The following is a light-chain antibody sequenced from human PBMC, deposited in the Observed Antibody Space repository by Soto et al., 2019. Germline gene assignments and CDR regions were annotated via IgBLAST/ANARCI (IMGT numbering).Light chain of an antibody. V-gene: IGKV3-15*01. CDR1: QSVSSN. J-gene: IGKJ1*01. CDR3: LHCET. CDR2: GSF. Sequence: EKERTQDPTTLPAWPEETATLSCRASQSVSSNLALYQQKPGQAPRLLIYGSFTRATGNPSRFSGSGSGKDFTLTSSRLETRDFAVDSCLHCETFSLGTKV.